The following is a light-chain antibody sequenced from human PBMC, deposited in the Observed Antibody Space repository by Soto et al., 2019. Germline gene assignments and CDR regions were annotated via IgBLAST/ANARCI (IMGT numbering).Light chain of an antibody. CDR2: AAS. Sequence: DIQMTQSPSSLSASVEDRVIITCRASQSISNHLNWYQQKPGKAPKLLIFAASSLQSGVPSRFSGSRSGPDFTLTISSLQPEDFATYYCQKSYSSPPKFGQGTKVDIK. CDR1: QSISNH. J-gene: IGKJ1*01. V-gene: IGKV1-39*01. CDR3: QKSYSSPPK.